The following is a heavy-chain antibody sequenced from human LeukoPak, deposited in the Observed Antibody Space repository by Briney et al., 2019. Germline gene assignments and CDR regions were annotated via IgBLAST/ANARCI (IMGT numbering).Heavy chain of an antibody. J-gene: IGHJ4*02. D-gene: IGHD1-26*01. V-gene: IGHV1-69*05. Sequence: SVKVSCKASGYTFTSYYMHWVRQAPGQGLEWMGRIIPIFGTANYAQKFQGRVMITTDESTSTAYMELSSLRSEDTAVYYCARGSGSYPTNFDYWGQGTLVTVSS. CDR1: GYTFTSYY. CDR3: ARGSGSYPTNFDY. CDR2: IIPIFGTA.